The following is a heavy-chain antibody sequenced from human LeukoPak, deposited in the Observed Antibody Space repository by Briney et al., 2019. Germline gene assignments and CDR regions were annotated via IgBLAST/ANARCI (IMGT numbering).Heavy chain of an antibody. D-gene: IGHD6-6*01. J-gene: IGHJ6*03. CDR1: GGSISSYY. Sequence: SETLSLTCTVPGGSISSYYCSWIRQPPGKGLEWIGYIYYSGSTNYNPSLKSRVTISVDTSKNQFSLKLSSVTAADTAVYYCARVVAARRYYYYYYYMDVWGKGTTVTVSS. CDR2: IYYSGST. V-gene: IGHV4-59*01. CDR3: ARVVAARRYYYYYYYMDV.